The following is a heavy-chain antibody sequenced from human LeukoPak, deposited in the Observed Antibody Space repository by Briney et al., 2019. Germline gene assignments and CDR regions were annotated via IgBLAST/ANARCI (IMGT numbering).Heavy chain of an antibody. CDR3: AKDFAAFEEYFDY. D-gene: IGHD3-9*01. CDR1: GFTFSNAW. V-gene: IGHV3-30*18. Sequence: GGSLRLSCAASGFTFSNAWMSWVRQAPGKGLELVAVISYDGSNKYYADSVKGRFTISRDNSKNTLYLQMNSLRAEDTAVYYCAKDFAAFEEYFDYWGQGTLVTVSS. J-gene: IGHJ4*02. CDR2: ISYDGSNK.